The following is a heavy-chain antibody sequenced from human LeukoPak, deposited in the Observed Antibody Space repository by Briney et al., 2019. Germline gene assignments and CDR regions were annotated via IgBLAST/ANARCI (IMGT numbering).Heavy chain of an antibody. CDR1: GYTFTNYY. D-gene: IGHD6-13*01. J-gene: IGHJ4*02. CDR2: INPSGGST. Sequence: ASVKVSCKASGYTFTNYYMHWVRQAPGQGLEWVGIINPSGGSTSYAQKFQGRLTMTRDTSTSTVYMDLSSLRSEDTAVYYCASFIAVAGTEFDYWGQGTLVTVFS. V-gene: IGHV1-46*01. CDR3: ASFIAVAGTEFDY.